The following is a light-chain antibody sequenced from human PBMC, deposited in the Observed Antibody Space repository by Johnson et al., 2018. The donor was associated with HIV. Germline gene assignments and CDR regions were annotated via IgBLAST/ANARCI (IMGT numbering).Light chain of an antibody. V-gene: IGLV1-51*02. Sequence: VLTQPPSVSAAPGQKVTISCSGSSSNIGSNYVSWYQQLPGTAPKLLIYENNKRPSGIPDRFSGSKSGASATLGITGLQTGDEADYYCGTWDSSLSAFYVFGTGTKVTVL. J-gene: IGLJ1*01. CDR2: ENN. CDR1: SSNIGSNY. CDR3: GTWDSSLSAFYV.